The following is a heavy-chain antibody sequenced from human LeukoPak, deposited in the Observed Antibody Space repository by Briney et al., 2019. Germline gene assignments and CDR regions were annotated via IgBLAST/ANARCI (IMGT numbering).Heavy chain of an antibody. Sequence: ASVKVSCKASGYTFTTSDINWVRQPTGQGLEWMGWMNPNRGNTGYEQKFQGRFTMTRNTSISTAYMELSSLRSEDTAVYYCARVRTDCGGDCYWDYYFENWGQGTLVTVSS. CDR3: ARVRTDCGGDCYWDYYFEN. CDR2: MNPNRGNT. CDR1: GYTFTTSD. J-gene: IGHJ4*02. V-gene: IGHV1-8*01. D-gene: IGHD2-21*02.